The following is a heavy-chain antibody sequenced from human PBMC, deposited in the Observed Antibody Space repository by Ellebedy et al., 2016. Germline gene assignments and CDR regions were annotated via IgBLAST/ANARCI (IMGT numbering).Heavy chain of an antibody. D-gene: IGHD1-1*01. CDR3: ARATIVRQLEY. J-gene: IGHJ4*02. CDR2: IHYSGRT. CDR1: GESISGESYY. Sequence: SETLSLTCTVSGESISGESYYWSWVRQLPGKGPEWIGHIHYSGRTYYVPSLESRVTISVDTSQTQFSLKLRSVTAADTAMYYCARATIVRQLEYWGQGTLVTVSS. V-gene: IGHV4-31*03.